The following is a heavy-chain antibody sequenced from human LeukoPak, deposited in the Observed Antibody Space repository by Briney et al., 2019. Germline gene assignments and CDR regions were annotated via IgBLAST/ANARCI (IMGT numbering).Heavy chain of an antibody. V-gene: IGHV3-7*03. D-gene: IGHD4-17*01. CDR3: AKDRDDYGDYRMGAFDI. Sequence: GGSLRLSCAASGFTFSSYWMSWVRQAPGKGLEWVANIKQDGSEKYYVDSVKGRFTISRDNAKNSLYLQMNSLRAEDMALYYCAKDRDDYGDYRMGAFDIWGQGTMVTVSS. CDR2: IKQDGSEK. CDR1: GFTFSSYW. J-gene: IGHJ3*02.